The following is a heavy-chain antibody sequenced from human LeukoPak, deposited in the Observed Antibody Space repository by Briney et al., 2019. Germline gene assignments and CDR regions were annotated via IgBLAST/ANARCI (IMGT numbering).Heavy chain of an antibody. J-gene: IGHJ5*02. V-gene: IGHV3-23*01. Sequence: GGSLRLSCAASGFTFSGYAMSWVRQAPGKGLEWVSAISGSGGSIYYADSVKGRFTISRDNSKNTLYLQMNSLRAEDTAVYYCAKDGYSSSWYNWFDPWGQGTLVTVSS. D-gene: IGHD6-13*01. CDR2: ISGSGGSI. CDR1: GFTFSGYA. CDR3: AKDGYSSSWYNWFDP.